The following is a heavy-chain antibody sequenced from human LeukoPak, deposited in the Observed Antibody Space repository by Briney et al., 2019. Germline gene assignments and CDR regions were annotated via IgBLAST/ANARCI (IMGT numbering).Heavy chain of an antibody. D-gene: IGHD6-13*01. CDR3: ARVQGSWYALDY. CDR1: GFTFSSYW. Sequence: GGSLRLSCAASGFTFSSYWMHWVRHAPGKGLVWVSRINSDGSSTSYADSVKGRFTISRDNAKNTLYLQMNSLRAEDTAVYYCARVQGSWYALDYWGQGTLVTVSS. J-gene: IGHJ4*02. V-gene: IGHV3-74*01. CDR2: INSDGSST.